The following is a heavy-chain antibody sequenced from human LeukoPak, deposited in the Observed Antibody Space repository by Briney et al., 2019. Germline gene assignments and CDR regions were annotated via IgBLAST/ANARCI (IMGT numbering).Heavy chain of an antibody. Sequence: GASVTVSCKASGYTFTSYYMHWVRQAPGQGLEWMGIINPSGGSTTYAQKFQGRVTMTRDTSTSTVYMDLSSLRSEDTAVYYCARDLAGSGSYLSYGMYVWGQGTTVTVSS. CDR3: ARDLAGSGSYLSYGMYV. J-gene: IGHJ6*02. V-gene: IGHV1-46*01. D-gene: IGHD3-10*01. CDR1: GYTFTSYY. CDR2: INPSGGST.